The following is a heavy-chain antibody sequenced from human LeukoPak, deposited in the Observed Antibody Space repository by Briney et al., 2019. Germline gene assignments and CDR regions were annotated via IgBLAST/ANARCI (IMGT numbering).Heavy chain of an antibody. J-gene: IGHJ4*02. CDR1: GFTFSTYW. V-gene: IGHV3-7*04. D-gene: IGHD1-20*01. Sequence: GGSLRLSCAASGFTFSTYWMTWVRQAPGKGPEWVANIKEDGSATYYVDSVKGRFTISRDNAKKSLYLQMNSLRAEDTAVYYCAKAASGNWNDVSDYWGQGTLVTVSS. CDR3: AKAASGNWNDVSDY. CDR2: IKEDGSAT.